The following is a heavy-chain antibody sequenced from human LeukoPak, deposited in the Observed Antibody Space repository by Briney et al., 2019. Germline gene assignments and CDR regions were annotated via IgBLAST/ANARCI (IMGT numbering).Heavy chain of an antibody. CDR1: GFTFSTYW. CDR2: INSDGSST. D-gene: IGHD2-15*01. Sequence: GGSLRLSCAASGFTFSTYWMHWVRQAPGKGLVWVSRINSDGSSTNYADSVKGRFTISRDNAKNTLYLQMNSLRAEDTAIYYCARDLRHSSHDYYGMDVWGQGTTVTVSS. CDR3: ARDLRHSSHDYYGMDV. J-gene: IGHJ6*02. V-gene: IGHV3-74*01.